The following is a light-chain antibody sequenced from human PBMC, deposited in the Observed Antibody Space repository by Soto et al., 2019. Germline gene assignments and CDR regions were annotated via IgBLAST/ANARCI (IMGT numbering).Light chain of an antibody. V-gene: IGKV3-11*01. CDR1: QSISRY. CDR2: DAS. J-gene: IGKJ4*01. Sequence: ETVLTQSPAILSLSPGERATLFCRASQSISRYLAWYQQKPGQAPRLLIYDASNRATGTPARFSGSGSGTDFTLTISSLEPEDFAVYYCQQRSNWLTFGGGTKVDIK. CDR3: QQRSNWLT.